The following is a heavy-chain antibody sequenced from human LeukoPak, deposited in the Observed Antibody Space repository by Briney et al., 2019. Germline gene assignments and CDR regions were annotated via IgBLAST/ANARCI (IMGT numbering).Heavy chain of an antibody. Sequence: SETLSLTCTVSGYSISSGYYWGWIRQPQGKGLEWIGSIYHSGSTYYNPSLKSRVTISVDTSKNQFSLKLSSVTAADTAVYYCARNLEAGGALDYWGQGTLVTVSS. J-gene: IGHJ4*02. D-gene: IGHD3-16*01. CDR1: GYSISSGYY. CDR3: ARNLEAGGALDY. CDR2: IYHSGST. V-gene: IGHV4-38-2*02.